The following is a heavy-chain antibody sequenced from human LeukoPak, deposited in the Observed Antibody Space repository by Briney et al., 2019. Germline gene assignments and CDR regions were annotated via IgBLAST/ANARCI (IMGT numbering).Heavy chain of an antibody. CDR1: GFTFSSYE. Sequence: GGSLRLSCAASGFTFSSYEMNWVRQAPGKGLEWVANIKQDGSEKYYVDSVKGRFTISRDNAKNSLFLQMNSLRAGDTAVYYCARATYYYDSSGYYLYYFDYWGQGTLVTVSS. D-gene: IGHD3-22*01. CDR3: ARATYYYDSSGYYLYYFDY. CDR2: IKQDGSEK. V-gene: IGHV3-7*01. J-gene: IGHJ4*02.